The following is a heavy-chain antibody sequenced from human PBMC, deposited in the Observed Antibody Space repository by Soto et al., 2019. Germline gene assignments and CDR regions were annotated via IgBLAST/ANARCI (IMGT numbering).Heavy chain of an antibody. CDR2: TYYRSKWYN. Sequence: SQTLSLTCAISGDSVSSNSASWNLIRQSPSRGLGWLGRTYYRSKWYNDYAVSVKSRITINPDTSKNQFSLQLNSVTPEDTAVYYCARDRKGITGTTVGMDVWGQGTTVTVSS. CDR1: GDSVSSNSAS. J-gene: IGHJ6*02. V-gene: IGHV6-1*01. D-gene: IGHD1-7*01. CDR3: ARDRKGITGTTVGMDV.